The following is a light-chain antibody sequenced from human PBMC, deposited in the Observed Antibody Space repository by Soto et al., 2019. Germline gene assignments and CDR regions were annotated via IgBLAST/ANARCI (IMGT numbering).Light chain of an antibody. Sequence: DIQMTQSPSSLSPSVGDRVTITCRASQSISTYLNWYQQKPGKAPKLLIYGASRLQSEDPSRFSGRGSGTDFTLTISSLQPEDLAVYYCEQTYTTPWTVGQGTKVELK. V-gene: IGKV1-39*01. CDR1: QSISTY. J-gene: IGKJ1*01. CDR2: GAS. CDR3: EQTYTTPWT.